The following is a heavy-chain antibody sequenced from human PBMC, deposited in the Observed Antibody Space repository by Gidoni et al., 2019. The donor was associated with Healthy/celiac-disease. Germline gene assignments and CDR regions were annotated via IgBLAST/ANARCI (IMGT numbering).Heavy chain of an antibody. CDR1: GFTFDDYA. CDR3: AKDVRDGYNWVDY. J-gene: IGHJ4*02. V-gene: IGHV3-43*02. D-gene: IGHD5-12*01. CDR2: ISGDGGST. Sequence: SGFTFDDYAMHWVRQAPGKGLEWVSLISGDGGSTYYADSVKGRFTISRDNSKNSLYLQMNSLRTEDTALYYCAKDVRDGYNWVDYWGQGTLVTVSS.